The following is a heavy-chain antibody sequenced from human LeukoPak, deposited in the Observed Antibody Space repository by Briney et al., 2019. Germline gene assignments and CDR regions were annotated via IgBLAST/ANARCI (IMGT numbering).Heavy chain of an antibody. CDR2: INPKSGGT. D-gene: IGHD3-9*01. J-gene: IGHJ4*02. V-gene: IGHV1-2*02. CDR3: ARNYDILIRTFDY. Sequence: GASVKVSCKASGYTFTGYYMHWVRQAPGQGLEWMGWINPKSGGTNYAQKFQGRVTMTRDTSISTAYMELSRLRSDDTAVYYCARNYDILIRTFDYWGQGTLVTVSS. CDR1: GYTFTGYY.